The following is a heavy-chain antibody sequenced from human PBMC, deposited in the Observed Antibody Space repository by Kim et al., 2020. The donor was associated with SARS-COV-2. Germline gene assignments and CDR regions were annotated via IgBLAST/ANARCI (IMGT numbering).Heavy chain of an antibody. V-gene: IGHV4-39*01. CDR1: GGSISSSSYY. CDR3: ASGSEAVHVVGTHWFDS. D-gene: IGHD1-26*01. J-gene: IGHJ5*01. CDR2: IYYSGST. Sequence: ETLSRTCTVSGGSISSSSYYWGRIRQPTGKGLEGIGSIYYSGSTYYNPSLKSRDTISVDTSKNKFSLKLSVVTDAHTAVYHGASGSEAVHVVGTHWFDS.